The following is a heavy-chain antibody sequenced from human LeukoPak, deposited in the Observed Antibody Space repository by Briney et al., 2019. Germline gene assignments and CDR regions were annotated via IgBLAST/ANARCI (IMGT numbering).Heavy chain of an antibody. Sequence: SETLSLTCTVSGGSTSSYYWSWIRQPPGKGLEWIGYIYYSGSTNYNPSLKSRVTISVDTSKNQFSLKLSSVTAADTAVYYCARNRPYMVRGVISEVVWFDPWGQGTLVTVSS. J-gene: IGHJ5*02. D-gene: IGHD3-10*01. CDR3: ARNRPYMVRGVISEVVWFDP. V-gene: IGHV4-59*01. CDR1: GGSTSSYY. CDR2: IYYSGST.